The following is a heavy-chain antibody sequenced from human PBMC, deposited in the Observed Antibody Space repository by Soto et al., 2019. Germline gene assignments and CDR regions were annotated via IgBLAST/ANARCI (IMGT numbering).Heavy chain of an antibody. V-gene: IGHV3-23*01. CDR3: AKHWRTSYSYDFDI. CDR1: GFTFSNYA. D-gene: IGHD2-21*01. CDR2: ISGSGDVT. Sequence: EVQLLESGGGLVQPGGSLRLSCAASGFTFSNYAMTWVRQAPGKGLGWVSVISGSGDVTYYADSVQGRFTISRDNSKNTLYLQMNSLRDEDTAMYYCAKHWRTSYSYDFDIWGKGTMVTVSS. J-gene: IGHJ4*01.